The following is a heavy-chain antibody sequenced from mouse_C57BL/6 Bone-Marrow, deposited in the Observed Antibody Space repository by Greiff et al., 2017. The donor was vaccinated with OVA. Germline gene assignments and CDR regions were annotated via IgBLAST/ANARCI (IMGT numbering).Heavy chain of an antibody. V-gene: IGHV1-5*01. Sequence: EVQLQESGTVLARPGASVKMSCKTSGYTFTSYWMHWVKQRPGQGLEWIGAIYPGNSDTSYNQKFKGKAKLTAVTSASTAYMELSSLTNEDSAVYYCTRSVYDGYFSWFAYWGQGTLVTVSA. D-gene: IGHD2-3*01. CDR1: GYTFTSYW. J-gene: IGHJ3*01. CDR3: TRSVYDGYFSWFAY. CDR2: IYPGNSDT.